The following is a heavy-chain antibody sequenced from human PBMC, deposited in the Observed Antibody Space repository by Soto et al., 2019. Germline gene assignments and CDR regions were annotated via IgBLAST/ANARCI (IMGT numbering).Heavy chain of an antibody. D-gene: IGHD5-18*01. CDR1: GFTFSSYG. CDR2: ISYDGSNK. V-gene: IGHV3-30*18. J-gene: IGHJ6*03. Sequence: QVQLVESGGGVVQPGRSLRLSCAASGFTFSSYGMHWVRQAPGKGLEWVAVISYDGSNKYYADSVKGRFTISRDNSKNTLYLKMNSLRAEDTAVYYCAKAWVDTAMVYYYYYYMDVWGKGTTVTVSS. CDR3: AKAWVDTAMVYYYYYYMDV.